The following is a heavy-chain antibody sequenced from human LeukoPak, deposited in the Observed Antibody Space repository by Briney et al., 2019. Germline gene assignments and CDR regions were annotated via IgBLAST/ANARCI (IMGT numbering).Heavy chain of an antibody. CDR3: ARDMSLHDYSIGY. Sequence: AGGSLRLSCAASGFTFSSYGMHWVRQAPGKGLEWVAVIWYDGSNKYYADSVKGRFTISRDNSKNTLYLQMNSLRAEDTAVYYCARDMSLHDYSIGYWGQGTLVTVSS. J-gene: IGHJ4*02. V-gene: IGHV3-33*01. CDR2: IWYDGSNK. CDR1: GFTFSSYG. D-gene: IGHD4-11*01.